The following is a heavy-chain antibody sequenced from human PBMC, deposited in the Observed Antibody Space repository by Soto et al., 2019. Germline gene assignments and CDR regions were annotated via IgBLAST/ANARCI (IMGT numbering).Heavy chain of an antibody. J-gene: IGHJ4*02. CDR2: IYYSGST. Sequence: SETLSLTCTVSGGSVSSGSYYWSWIRQPPGKGLEWIGYIYYSGSTNYNPSLKSRVTISVDTSKNQFSLKLSSVTAADTAVYYCARVYNWNDVSSFDYWGQGTLVTVSS. V-gene: IGHV4-61*01. CDR1: GGSVSSGSYY. CDR3: ARVYNWNDVSSFDY. D-gene: IGHD1-20*01.